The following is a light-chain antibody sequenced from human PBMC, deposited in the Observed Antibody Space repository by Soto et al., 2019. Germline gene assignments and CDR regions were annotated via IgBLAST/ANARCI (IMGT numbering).Light chain of an antibody. V-gene: IGKV1-5*01. Sequence: DIQMTQSPSTLSASLGDRVTITCRASRSISGWLAWYQQKPGKAPKLLIYDASSLESGVPSRFSGSGYGTEFTLTITSLQPDDFATYYCQQYNSYPWTFGQGTKVDIK. CDR1: RSISGW. CDR2: DAS. CDR3: QQYNSYPWT. J-gene: IGKJ1*01.